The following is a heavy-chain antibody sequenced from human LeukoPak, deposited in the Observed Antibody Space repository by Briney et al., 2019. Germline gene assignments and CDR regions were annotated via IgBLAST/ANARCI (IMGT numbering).Heavy chain of an antibody. V-gene: IGHV1-2*02. CDR2: INPSSGGI. CDR1: GYTFTGYY. CDR3: ARAYCGGNCPPGGY. D-gene: IGHD2-21*02. Sequence: ASVKASCKASGYTFTGYYIHWVRQAPGQGLEWMGWINPSSGGINYAQKFQGTVTMTRDTSISTVYMELSRLRSDDTAVYYCARAYCGGNCPPGGYWGQGTLVTVSS. J-gene: IGHJ4*02.